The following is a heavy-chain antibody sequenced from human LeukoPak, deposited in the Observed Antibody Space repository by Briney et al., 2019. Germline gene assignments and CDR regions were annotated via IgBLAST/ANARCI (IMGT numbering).Heavy chain of an antibody. J-gene: IGHJ5*01. D-gene: IGHD1-26*01. V-gene: IGHV1-2*02. CDR3: ARPWEITMSERSYNWFDS. Sequence: ASVKVSCKASGYTFTAYYIHWVRQAPGQGLEWMGRINPNSGGTNYAQKFQGRVTMTRDTSISTAYMELSRLRSDDTAVCFCARPWEITMSERSYNWFDSWGQGTLVTVSS. CDR2: INPNSGGT. CDR1: GYTFTAYY.